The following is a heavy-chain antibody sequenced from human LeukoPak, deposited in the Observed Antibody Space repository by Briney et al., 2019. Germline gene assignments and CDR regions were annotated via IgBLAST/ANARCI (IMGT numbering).Heavy chain of an antibody. Sequence: PGGSLRLSCAASGFTVSSNYMSWVRQAPGKGLEWVSVIYSGGSTYYADSVKGRFTISRDNSKNTLYLQMNSLRAEDTALYYCAKDSNDYGGNWFDPWGQGTLVTVSS. V-gene: IGHV3-53*05. CDR2: IYSGGST. CDR3: AKDSNDYGGNWFDP. CDR1: GFTVSSNY. J-gene: IGHJ5*02. D-gene: IGHD4-17*01.